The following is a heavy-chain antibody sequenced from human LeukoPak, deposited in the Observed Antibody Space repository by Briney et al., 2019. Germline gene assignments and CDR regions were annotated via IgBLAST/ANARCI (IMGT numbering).Heavy chain of an antibody. CDR3: ARDLSYYGSGSYTVN. J-gene: IGHJ4*02. V-gene: IGHV3-33*01. D-gene: IGHD3-10*01. CDR1: GFTFSSYG. Sequence: GGSLRLSCAASGFTFSSYGMHWVRQAPGKGLEWVAVIWYDGSNKYYADSVKGRFTISRDNAKNSLYLQMNSLRAEDTAVYYCARDLSYYGSGSYTVNWGQGTLVTVSS. CDR2: IWYDGSNK.